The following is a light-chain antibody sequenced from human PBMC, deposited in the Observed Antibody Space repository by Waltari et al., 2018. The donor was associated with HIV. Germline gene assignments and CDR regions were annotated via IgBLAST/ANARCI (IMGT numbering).Light chain of an antibody. CDR2: AAS. V-gene: IGKV1-9*01. CDR3: RQLQSYPIT. J-gene: IGKJ5*01. CDR1: EGISSS. Sequence: DIQLTQSPSFLSASVGDRVTITCRASEGISSSLVWYQQKPGKAPKLLIYAASTLQSGVPSRFSGSGSGTEFTLTISSLQPEDFASYYCRQLQSYPITFGQGTRLAIK.